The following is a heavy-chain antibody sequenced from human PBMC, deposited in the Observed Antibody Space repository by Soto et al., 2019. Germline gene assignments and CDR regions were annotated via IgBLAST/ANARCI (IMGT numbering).Heavy chain of an antibody. CDR2: IYYSGST. D-gene: IGHD1-20*01. V-gene: IGHV4-31*03. CDR1: GGSISSGGYY. CDR3: ARIITGTTSRDLLPDAYFDY. J-gene: IGHJ4*02. Sequence: SETLSLTCTVSGGSISSGGYYWSWIRQHPGKGLEWIGYIYYSGSTYYNPSLKSRVTISVDTSKNQFSLKLSSVTAADTAVYYCARIITGTTSRDLLPDAYFDYWGQGTLVTVSS.